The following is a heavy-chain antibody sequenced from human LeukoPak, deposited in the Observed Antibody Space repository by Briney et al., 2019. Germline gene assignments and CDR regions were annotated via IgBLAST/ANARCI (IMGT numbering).Heavy chain of an antibody. Sequence: SETLSLTCTVSGGSISSSSYYWGWIRQPPGKGLEWIGSIYYSGSTFYNPSLKSRVTISVDTSKNQFSLKLSSVTAADTAVYYCAREDIGYFDYWGQGTLVTVSS. V-gene: IGHV4-39*07. CDR2: IYYSGST. CDR3: AREDIGYFDY. J-gene: IGHJ4*02. CDR1: GGSISSSSYY.